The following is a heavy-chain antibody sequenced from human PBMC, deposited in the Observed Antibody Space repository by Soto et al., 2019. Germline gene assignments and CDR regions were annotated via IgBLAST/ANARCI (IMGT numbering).Heavy chain of an antibody. CDR1: GGSFSGYY. D-gene: IGHD3-10*01. CDR2: INHSGST. CDR3: ARGTRQGEAFDI. Sequence: SQTHSLTCAVYGGSFSGYYWSWIRQPPGKGLEWIGEINHSGSTNYNPSLKSRVTISVDTSKNQFSLKLSSVTAADTAVYYCARGTRQGEAFDIWGQGTMVTVSS. V-gene: IGHV4-34*01. J-gene: IGHJ3*02.